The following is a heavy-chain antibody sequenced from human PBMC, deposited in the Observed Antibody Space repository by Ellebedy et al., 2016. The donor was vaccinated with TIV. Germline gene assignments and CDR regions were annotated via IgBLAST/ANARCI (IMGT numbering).Heavy chain of an antibody. CDR2: ISGYNGNT. J-gene: IGHJ1*01. V-gene: IGHV1-18*04. Sequence: ASVKVSCKASGYTFINYGFSWVRQAPGQGLELMGWISGYNGNTNYAQKFQGRVTMTTDTSTSTAYMELRSLRSDETAVYYCAREGREYNTPSQYFQHWGQGTLVTVSS. CDR3: AREGREYNTPSQYFQH. CDR1: GYTFINYG. D-gene: IGHD6-6*01.